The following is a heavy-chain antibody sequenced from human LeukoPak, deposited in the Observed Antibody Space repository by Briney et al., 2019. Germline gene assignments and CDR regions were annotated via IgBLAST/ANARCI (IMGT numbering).Heavy chain of an antibody. D-gene: IGHD3-9*01. J-gene: IGHJ4*02. V-gene: IGHV3-21*01. CDR2: ISSSSSYI. CDR1: GFTFRNYA. CDR3: AREYDRGLFDY. Sequence: GASLRLSCAASGFTFRNYAMSWVRQAPGKGLGWVSSISSSSSYIYYADSVKGRFTISRDNAKNSLYLQMNSLRAEDTAVYYCAREYDRGLFDYWGQGTLVTVSS.